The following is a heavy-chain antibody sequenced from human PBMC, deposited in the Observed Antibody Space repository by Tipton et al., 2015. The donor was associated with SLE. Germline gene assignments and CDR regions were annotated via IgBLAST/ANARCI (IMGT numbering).Heavy chain of an antibody. CDR2: IYPGDSDT. Sequence: QLVQSGAEVKKPGESLKISCKGSGYSFTSYWIGWVRQMPGKGLEWMGIIYPGDSDTRYSPSFQGQVTISADKSISTAYLQWSSLKASDTAMYYCARRAVDSGYDFNWFDPWGQRTLVTVSS. D-gene: IGHD5-12*01. V-gene: IGHV5-51*03. CDR3: ARRAVDSGYDFNWFDP. J-gene: IGHJ5*02. CDR1: GYSFTSYW.